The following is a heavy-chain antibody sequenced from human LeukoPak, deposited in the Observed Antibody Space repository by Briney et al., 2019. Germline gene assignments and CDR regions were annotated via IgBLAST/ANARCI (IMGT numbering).Heavy chain of an antibody. V-gene: IGHV3-23*01. Sequence: SGRSLRLYCAASGFTFSSYAMSWVRQAPGRGLEWVSIISGSGESTFYADSVKGRFIISRDNSKNTLYVQMNSLRAEDTAVYYCAKRLGGSGGSSFVYDFWGQGTLVTVSS. D-gene: IGHD2-15*01. J-gene: IGHJ3*01. CDR2: ISGSGEST. CDR1: GFTFSSYA. CDR3: AKRLGGSGGSSFVYDF.